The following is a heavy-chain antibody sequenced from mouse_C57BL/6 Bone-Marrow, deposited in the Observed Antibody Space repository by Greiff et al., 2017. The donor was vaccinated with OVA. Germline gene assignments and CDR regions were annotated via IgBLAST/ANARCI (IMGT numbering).Heavy chain of an antibody. D-gene: IGHD6-1*01. Sequence: EVHLVESGPGLAKPSQTLSLTCSATGYSITSDYWNWIRKFPGNKLEYMGYISHSGSTYYNPSLKSRISITRDTSKNQYYLQLNSVTTEDTATDYCAREGLRYWYFDVWGTGTTVTVSS. CDR3: AREGLRYWYFDV. V-gene: IGHV3-8*01. CDR1: GYSITSDY. J-gene: IGHJ1*03. CDR2: ISHSGST.